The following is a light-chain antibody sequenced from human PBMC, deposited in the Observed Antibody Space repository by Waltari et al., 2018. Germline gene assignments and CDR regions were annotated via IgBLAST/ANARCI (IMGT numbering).Light chain of an antibody. Sequence: YDLTQPPSVSVSPGQTARITCSGVVLSNQYGYWYQQRPGQAPVVVIYKDTERPSGIPERFSGSSSGTTVTLIISGAQAEDEADYYCQSADGSDVWVFGGGTKLTVL. J-gene: IGLJ3*02. CDR3: QSADGSDVWV. V-gene: IGLV3-25*03. CDR2: KDT. CDR1: VLSNQY.